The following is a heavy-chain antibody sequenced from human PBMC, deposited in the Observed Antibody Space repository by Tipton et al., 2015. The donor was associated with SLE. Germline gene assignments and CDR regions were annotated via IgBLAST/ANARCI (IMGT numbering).Heavy chain of an antibody. CDR3: ARDRPSGNDAFDI. D-gene: IGHD3-3*01. CDR1: GESLSDHY. J-gene: IGHJ3*02. Sequence: LRLSCAVYGESLSDHYWNWIRQPPGKGLEWIGEINHSGSTNYNPSLKSRVIISVDTSKNQFSLKLSSVTAADTAVYYCARDRPSGNDAFDIWGQGTMVTVSS. CDR2: INHSGST. V-gene: IGHV4-34*01.